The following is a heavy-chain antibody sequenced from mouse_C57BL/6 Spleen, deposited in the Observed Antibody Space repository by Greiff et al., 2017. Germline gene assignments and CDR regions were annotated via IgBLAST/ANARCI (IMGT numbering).Heavy chain of an antibody. CDR2: INPSTGGT. V-gene: IGHV1-42*01. D-gene: IGHD3-2*02. CDR1: GYSFTGYY. CDR3: AIDSSGYYAMDY. J-gene: IGHJ4*01. Sequence: VQLQQSGPELVKPGASVKISCKASGYSFTGYYMNWVKQSPEKSLEWIGEINPSTGGTTYNQKFKAKATLTVDKSSSTAYMQLKSLTSEDSAVYYCAIDSSGYYAMDYWGQGTSVTVSS.